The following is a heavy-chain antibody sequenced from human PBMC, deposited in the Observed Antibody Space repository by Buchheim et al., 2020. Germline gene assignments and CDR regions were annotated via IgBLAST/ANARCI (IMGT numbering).Heavy chain of an antibody. D-gene: IGHD2-2*01. V-gene: IGHV3-30*18. CDR2: ISDDGTNK. J-gene: IGHJ4*02. Sequence: QVQLVESGGGVVQPGRSLRLSCAASGFTFSSYGMHWVRQAPGKGLEWVAVISDDGTNKYYADSVKGRFTISRDNSKNTLYLQMNSLRAEDTAVYYCAKGSPDCSTTSCYANYWGQGTL. CDR3: AKGSPDCSTTSCYANY. CDR1: GFTFSSYG.